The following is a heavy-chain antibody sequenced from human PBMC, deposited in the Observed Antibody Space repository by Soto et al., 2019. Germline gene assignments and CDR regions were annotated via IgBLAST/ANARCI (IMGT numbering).Heavy chain of an antibody. CDR3: ATYSGDIVVAPFDY. CDR1: GGSISSGDYY. Sequence: SETLSLTCTVSGGSISSGDYYWSWIRQPPGKGLEWIGYIYYSGSTYYNPSLKSRVTISVDTSKNQFSLKLSSVTAADTAVYYCATYSGDIVVAPFDYWGQGTLVTVSS. CDR2: IYYSGST. J-gene: IGHJ4*02. D-gene: IGHD2-15*01. V-gene: IGHV4-30-4*01.